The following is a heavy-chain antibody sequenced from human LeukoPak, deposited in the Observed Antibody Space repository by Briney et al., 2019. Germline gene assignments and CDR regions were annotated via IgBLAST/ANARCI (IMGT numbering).Heavy chain of an antibody. Sequence: SLKVSCKASGGTFSSYAISWVRQAPGQGLEWMGGIIPIFGTANYAQKFQGRVTITADESTSTAYMELSSLRSEDTAVYYCASGRSGWYYFDYWGQGTLVTVSS. CDR1: GGTFSSYA. CDR3: ASGRSGWYYFDY. J-gene: IGHJ4*02. D-gene: IGHD6-19*01. V-gene: IGHV1-69*13. CDR2: IIPIFGTA.